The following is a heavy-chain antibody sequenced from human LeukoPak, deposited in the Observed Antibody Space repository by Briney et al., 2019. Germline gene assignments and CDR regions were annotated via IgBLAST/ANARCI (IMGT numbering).Heavy chain of an antibody. Sequence: PGGSLRLSCAASGFTFSSYGMHWVRQAPGKGLEWVANIKQDGSEKYYVDSVKGRFTISRDNAKNSLYLQMNSLRAEDTAVYYCARDFFAAAGPIYFDYWGQGTLVTVSS. V-gene: IGHV3-7*01. CDR1: GFTFSSYG. CDR2: IKQDGSEK. D-gene: IGHD6-13*01. CDR3: ARDFFAAAGPIYFDY. J-gene: IGHJ4*02.